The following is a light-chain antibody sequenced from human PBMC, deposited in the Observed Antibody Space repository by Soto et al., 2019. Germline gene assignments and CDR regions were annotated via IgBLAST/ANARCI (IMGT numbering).Light chain of an antibody. CDR3: LQGTHWPYT. Sequence: DVVMTQSPLSLPVTLGQPASISCRSSQSLVYRDGNTYLTWFQQRPGQSPRRLIYKVSNRDSGVPDTFSGSGSGSDFTLNISRVEAEDVGVYYCLQGTHWPYTFGHGTKLEIK. V-gene: IGKV2-30*01. CDR2: KVS. J-gene: IGKJ2*01. CDR1: QSLVYRDGNTY.